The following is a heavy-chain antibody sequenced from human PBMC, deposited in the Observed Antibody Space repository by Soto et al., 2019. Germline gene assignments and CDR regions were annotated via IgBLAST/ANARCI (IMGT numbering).Heavy chain of an antibody. CDR3: AKILQLGDYAYYYYGMDV. CDR2: ISYDGSNK. J-gene: IGHJ6*02. D-gene: IGHD4-17*01. CDR1: GFTFSSYG. Sequence: QVQLVESGGGVVQPGRSLRLSCAASGFTFSSYGMHWVRQAPDKALEWVAVISYDGSNKYYADSVKGRFTISRDNSKNTLYLQMNSPRAEDTAVYYCAKILQLGDYAYYYYGMDVWGQGTTVTVSS. V-gene: IGHV3-30*18.